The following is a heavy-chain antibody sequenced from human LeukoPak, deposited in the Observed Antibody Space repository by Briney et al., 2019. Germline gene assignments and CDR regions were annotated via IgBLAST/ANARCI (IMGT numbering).Heavy chain of an antibody. D-gene: IGHD4-17*01. J-gene: IGHJ4*02. Sequence: GGSLRLSCAASGFTFITYSMNWVRQAPGKGLEWVSSISSSTSYIYYADSVKGRFTSSRDNAKNSLYLQMNSLRAEDTAVYYCARDLHGDYAFDYWGQGTLVTVSS. CDR1: GFTFITYS. V-gene: IGHV3-21*01. CDR3: ARDLHGDYAFDY. CDR2: ISSSTSYI.